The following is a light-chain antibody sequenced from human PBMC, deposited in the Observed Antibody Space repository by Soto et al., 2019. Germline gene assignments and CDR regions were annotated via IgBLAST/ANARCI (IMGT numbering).Light chain of an antibody. CDR3: QQLHGYPIT. CDR2: APS. J-gene: IGKJ5*01. Sequence: ILLTQSPSSLSASVGDRVTITCRASQGIDTSLAWYQQKPGKAPKLLIYAPSNFQSGVPSRFSGSGSGTHFTLTISSLQPEDFATYYCQQLHGYPITFXQGTRMEIK. CDR1: QGIDTS. V-gene: IGKV1-9*01.